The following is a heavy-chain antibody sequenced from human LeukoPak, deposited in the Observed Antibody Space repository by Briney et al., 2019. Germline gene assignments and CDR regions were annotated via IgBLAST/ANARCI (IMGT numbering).Heavy chain of an antibody. D-gene: IGHD1-14*01. V-gene: IGHV1-58*01. Sequence: GTSVKVSCKASGFSFTNSAVQWVRQARGQRLEWIGWIVVGSGNTNYAQKFQERVTITRDRSTSTAYLELSSLRSEDTAVYYCAADSRQPQPHDAFDIWGQGTMVTVSS. CDR2: IVVGSGNT. J-gene: IGHJ3*02. CDR1: GFSFTNSA. CDR3: AADSRQPQPHDAFDI.